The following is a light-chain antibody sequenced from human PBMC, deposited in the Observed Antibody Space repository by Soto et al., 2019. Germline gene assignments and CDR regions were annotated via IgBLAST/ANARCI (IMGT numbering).Light chain of an antibody. CDR2: YAS. Sequence: ELVMTQSPATLSVSPGERVTLSCRASESVHRNVAWYHHKPGQGHSLLIYYASTRATGVQDRFTGSVSGTEFTRTISSQHSEDFRVDQCQHYSKWPQTFGPGTKVEIK. CDR1: ESVHRN. J-gene: IGKJ3*01. V-gene: IGKV3D-15*01. CDR3: QHYSKWPQT.